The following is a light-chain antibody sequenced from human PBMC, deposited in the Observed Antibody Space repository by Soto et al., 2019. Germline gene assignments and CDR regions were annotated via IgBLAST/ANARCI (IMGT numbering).Light chain of an antibody. CDR2: RNS. V-gene: IGLV1-47*01. Sequence: QSVLTQPPSASGTPGQRVTISYSGSSSNIGSNYVFWYQQLPGTAPKVLMYRNSQRPSGVPDRFSGSKSGTSASLAISGLRSEDEADYYCASWDDSLSGFVVFGGGTKVTVL. CDR1: SSNIGSNY. CDR3: ASWDDSLSGFVV. J-gene: IGLJ2*01.